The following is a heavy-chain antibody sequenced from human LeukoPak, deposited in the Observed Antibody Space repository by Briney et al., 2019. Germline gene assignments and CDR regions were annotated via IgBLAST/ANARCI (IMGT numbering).Heavy chain of an antibody. Sequence: GGSLRLSCVVSGFTVSNNYMNWVRQAPGKGLEWVSAISASGGRTHYADSVKGRFTISRDSSKNTVPLQMNSLRAEDTALYYCAREVWPGNTGWHLFDYWGQGTLVTVSS. V-gene: IGHV3-23*01. D-gene: IGHD6-19*01. CDR2: ISASGGRT. J-gene: IGHJ4*02. CDR3: AREVWPGNTGWHLFDY. CDR1: GFTVSNNY.